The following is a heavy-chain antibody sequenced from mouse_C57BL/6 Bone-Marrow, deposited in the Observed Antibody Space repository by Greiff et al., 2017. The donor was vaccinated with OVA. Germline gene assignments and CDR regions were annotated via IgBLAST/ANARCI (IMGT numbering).Heavy chain of an antibody. CDR2: IHPNSGST. D-gene: IGHD1-1*01. V-gene: IGHV1-64*01. CDR1: GYTFTSYW. Sequence: QVHVKQPGAELVKPGASVKLSCKASGYTFTSYWMHWVKQRPGQGLEWIGMIHPNSGSTNYNEKFKSKATLTVDKSSSTAYMQLSSLTSEDSAVYYCARLGYYGSSYVFFAYWGQGTLVTVSA. CDR3: ARLGYYGSSYVFFAY. J-gene: IGHJ3*01.